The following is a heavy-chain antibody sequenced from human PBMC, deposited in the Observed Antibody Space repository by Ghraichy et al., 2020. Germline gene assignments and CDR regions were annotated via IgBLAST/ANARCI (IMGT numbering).Heavy chain of an antibody. CDR3: ARNGAGYGNWFDP. D-gene: IGHD5-18*01. V-gene: IGHV1-3*01. J-gene: IGHJ5*02. CDR1: GGTFNSYA. CDR2: INAGSGNT. Sequence: ASVKVSCKASGGTFNSYAISWVRQAPGQRLEWMGWINAGSGNTRYSQKFQGRVTITRDTSASTAYMDLSSLRSEDTTIYYCARNGAGYGNWFDPWGQGTLVTVSS.